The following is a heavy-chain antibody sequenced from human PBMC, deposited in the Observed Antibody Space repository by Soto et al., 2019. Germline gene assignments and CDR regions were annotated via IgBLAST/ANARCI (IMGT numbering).Heavy chain of an antibody. CDR2: ISSSGSTI. CDR3: ASGGDPFRDYSEYYIDY. J-gene: IGHJ4*02. Sequence: QGQLGESGGGWIKPGVSLRLSCAASGFTFSDYYMSWLRQAPGKGLELVSYISSSGSTIYYADSVKGRSTISRDNAKNSLYLPMNSLTAEATAVYYCASGGDPFRDYSEYYIDYLRQGRLVTVSS. D-gene: IGHD4-17*01. CDR1: GFTFSDYY. V-gene: IGHV3-11*01.